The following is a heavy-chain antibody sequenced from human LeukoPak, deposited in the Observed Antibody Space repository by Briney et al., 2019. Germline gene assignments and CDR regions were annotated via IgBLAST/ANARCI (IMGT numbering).Heavy chain of an antibody. V-gene: IGHV3-23*01. J-gene: IGHJ4*02. CDR2: VTGSGSGT. D-gene: IGHD1-14*01. CDR3: AKTYNNYFDY. Sequence: GTSLRLSCAASGFTFSNYAMSWVRQAPGKGLEWVSTVTGSGSGTFYADSVKGRFTISRDNSKNMLYLQMNSLRAEDTAVYHCAKTYNNYFDYWGQGTLVTVSS. CDR1: GFTFSNYA.